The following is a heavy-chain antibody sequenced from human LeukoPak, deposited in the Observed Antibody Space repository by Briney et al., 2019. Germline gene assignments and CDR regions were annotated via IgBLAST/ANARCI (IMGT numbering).Heavy chain of an antibody. Sequence: SETLSLTCTVSGDSISPYFWSWIRQPAGKGLEWIGRINPSGSTTYNPSLKSRVTMSLDTSKKQFSLKLSSVTAADTAVYYCARARYTPSSGAAAGTVGAFDIWGQGTMVTVSS. CDR2: INPSGST. V-gene: IGHV4-4*07. D-gene: IGHD6-13*01. J-gene: IGHJ3*02. CDR3: ARARYTPSSGAAAGTVGAFDI. CDR1: GDSISPYF.